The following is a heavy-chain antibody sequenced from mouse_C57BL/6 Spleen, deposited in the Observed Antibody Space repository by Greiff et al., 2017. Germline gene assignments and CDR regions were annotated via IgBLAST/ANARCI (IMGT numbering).Heavy chain of an antibody. J-gene: IGHJ1*03. CDR3: ARGEMSYVRYFDV. Sequence: QVHVKQSGAELARPGASVKLSCKASGYTFTSYGISWVKQRTGQGLEWIGEIYPRSGNTYYNEKFKGKATLTADKSSSTAYMELRSLTSEDSAVYFCARGEMSYVRYFDVWGTGTTVTVSS. CDR2: IYPRSGNT. CDR1: GYTFTSYG. D-gene: IGHD1-1*01. V-gene: IGHV1-81*01.